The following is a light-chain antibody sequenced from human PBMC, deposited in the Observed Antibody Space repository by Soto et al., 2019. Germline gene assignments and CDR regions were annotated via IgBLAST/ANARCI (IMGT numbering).Light chain of an antibody. CDR3: QTWDTGIRV. CDR2: LNSDGSH. CDR1: SGHSNYV. J-gene: IGLJ2*01. V-gene: IGLV4-69*01. Sequence: QLVLTQSPSASASLGASVKLTCTLSSGHSNYVIAWHQQQPEKGPRYLMKLNSDGSHSKGDGIPDRFSGSSSGAERYLTISSLQSEAEADYYCQTWDTGIRVFGGGTKLTVL.